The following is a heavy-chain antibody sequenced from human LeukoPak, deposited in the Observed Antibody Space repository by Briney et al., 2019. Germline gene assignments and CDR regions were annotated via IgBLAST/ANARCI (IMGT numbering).Heavy chain of an antibody. CDR2: NIPIFGTA. D-gene: IGHD3-9*01. CDR3: ASDILTGPIQLSFDY. V-gene: IGHV1-69*13. CDR1: GGTFSSYA. Sequence: ASVKVSCKASGGTFSSYAISWVRQAPGQGLEWMGGNIPIFGTANYAQKFQGRVTITADESTSTAYMELSSLRSEDTAVYYCASDILTGPIQLSFDYWGQGTLVTVSS. J-gene: IGHJ4*02.